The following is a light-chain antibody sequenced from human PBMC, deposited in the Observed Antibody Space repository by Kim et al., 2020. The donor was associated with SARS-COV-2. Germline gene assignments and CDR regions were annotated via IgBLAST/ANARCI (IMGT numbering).Light chain of an antibody. Sequence: SPGGRATLSCRASQSLSRNLAWYQQKPGQAPRLLIYGASTRATGIPARFSGSGSGTEFTLTISTLQSEDFAVYYCQQYNKWPPGTFGQGTKVDIK. CDR3: QQYNKWPPGT. J-gene: IGKJ1*01. CDR2: GAS. CDR1: QSLSRN. V-gene: IGKV3-15*01.